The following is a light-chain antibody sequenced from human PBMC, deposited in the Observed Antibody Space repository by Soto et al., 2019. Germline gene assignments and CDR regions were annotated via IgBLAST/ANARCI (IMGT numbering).Light chain of an antibody. Sequence: DIQMTQSPSTLSAFVGDRVNITCRASQSISRWLAWYQQKPGKAPKLLMYETSILHGGVPSRFSGSGSGTEFTLTISTLQPDDFETDYCQHYHTHSDTFGRGTRLEIK. CDR3: QHYHTHSDT. J-gene: IGKJ2*01. CDR2: ETS. CDR1: QSISRW. V-gene: IGKV1-5*01.